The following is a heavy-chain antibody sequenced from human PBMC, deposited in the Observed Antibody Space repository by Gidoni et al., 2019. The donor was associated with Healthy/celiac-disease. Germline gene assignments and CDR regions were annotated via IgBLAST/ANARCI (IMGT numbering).Heavy chain of an antibody. J-gene: IGHJ4*02. CDR3: ARGGPRGYSYGVPDY. CDR2: INPSGGST. V-gene: IGHV1-46*01. CDR1: GYTFTSYY. Sequence: QVQLVQSGAEVKKPGASVKVSCKASGYTFTSYYMNWVRQAPGQGLEWMGIINPSGGSTSYAQKFQGRVTMTRDTSTSTVYMELSSLRSEDTAVYYCARGGPRGYSYGVPDYWGQGTLVTVSS. D-gene: IGHD5-18*01.